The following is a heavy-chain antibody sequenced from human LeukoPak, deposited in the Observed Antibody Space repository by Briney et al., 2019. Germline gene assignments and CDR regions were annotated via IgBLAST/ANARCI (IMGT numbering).Heavy chain of an antibody. CDR1: GFTFDDYA. CDR2: ISWNSSSI. D-gene: IGHD4-17*01. V-gene: IGHV3-9*01. J-gene: IGHJ3*02. Sequence: PGRSLRLSCAASGFTFDDYAMHWVRQAPGKGLEWVSGISWNSSSIGYADSVKGRFTISRDNAKNSLYLQMNSLRAEDTDLCYFATMTTVTTGDFDIWGQGTMVTVSS. CDR3: ATMTTVTTGDFDI.